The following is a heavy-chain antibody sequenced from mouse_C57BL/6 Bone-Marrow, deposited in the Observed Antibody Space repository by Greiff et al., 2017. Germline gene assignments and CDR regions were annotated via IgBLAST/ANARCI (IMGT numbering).Heavy chain of an antibody. CDR2: IDPSDSYT. CDR1: GYTFTSYW. Sequence: VQLQQPGAELVMPGASVKLSCKASGYTFTSYWMHWVKQRPGQGLEWIGEIDPSDSYTNYNQKFKGKSTLTVDKSSSTAYMQRSSLTSEDSAVYYCARERGYYGLFDYWGQGTTLTVSS. J-gene: IGHJ2*01. CDR3: ARERGYYGLFDY. D-gene: IGHD1-2*01. V-gene: IGHV1-69*01.